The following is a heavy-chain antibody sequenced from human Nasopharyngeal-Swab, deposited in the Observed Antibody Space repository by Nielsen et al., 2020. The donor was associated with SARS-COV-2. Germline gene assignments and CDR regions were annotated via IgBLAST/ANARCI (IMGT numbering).Heavy chain of an antibody. V-gene: IGHV4-39*07. CDR3: ARGYSYGECFQH. D-gene: IGHD5-18*01. Sequence: SETLSLTCTVAGGSISSSSYYWGWIRQPPGKGLAWIGSIYYSESTYYTPSLKSRVTISVDTSKNQFSLKLNSVTAADTAVYYCARGYSYGECFQHWGQGTLVTVSS. CDR2: IYYSEST. J-gene: IGHJ1*01. CDR1: GGSISSSSYY.